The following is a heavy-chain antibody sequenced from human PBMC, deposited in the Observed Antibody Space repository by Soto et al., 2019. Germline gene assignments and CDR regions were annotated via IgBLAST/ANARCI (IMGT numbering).Heavy chain of an antibody. CDR3: ARVAYCGGDCHALDY. J-gene: IGHJ4*02. D-gene: IGHD2-21*02. CDR1: GFTFSSYW. CDR2: IKQDGSEK. Sequence: GGSLRLSCAASGFTFSSYWMSWVRQAPGKGLEWVANIKQDGSEKYYVDSVKGRFTISRDNAKNSLYLQMNSLRAEDTAVYYCARVAYCGGDCHALDYWGQGTLVTVSS. V-gene: IGHV3-7*05.